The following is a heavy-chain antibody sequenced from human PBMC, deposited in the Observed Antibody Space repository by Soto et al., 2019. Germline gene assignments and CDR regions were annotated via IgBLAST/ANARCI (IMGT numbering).Heavy chain of an antibody. CDR2: IYPGDSDT. Sequence: GESLKISCKGSGYTFTDYWIGWVRQLPGKGLEWMGIIYPGDSDTRYSPSFQGHVTITVDKSTSTAYLQWNTLKASDTAMYYCARGSGSSTSYYYYGMDVWGQGTTVTVSS. CDR1: GYTFTDYW. V-gene: IGHV5-51*01. J-gene: IGHJ6*02. CDR3: ARGSGSSTSYYYYGMDV. D-gene: IGHD2-2*01.